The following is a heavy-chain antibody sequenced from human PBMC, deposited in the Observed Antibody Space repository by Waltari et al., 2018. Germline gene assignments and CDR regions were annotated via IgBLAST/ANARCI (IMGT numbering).Heavy chain of an antibody. V-gene: IGHV4-59*12. Sequence: QVQLQESGPGLVKTSETLSLTCAVSGGSFSSYWWSWIRQPPGKGLEWIGEINGNSGSTNYNPSLKSRVTISKDASKNQFSLKLSSVTAADTAVYYCARDFGSRYYFDYWGQGVLVTVSS. CDR2: INGNSGST. D-gene: IGHD2-15*01. CDR1: GGSFSSYW. J-gene: IGHJ4*02. CDR3: ARDFGSRYYFDY.